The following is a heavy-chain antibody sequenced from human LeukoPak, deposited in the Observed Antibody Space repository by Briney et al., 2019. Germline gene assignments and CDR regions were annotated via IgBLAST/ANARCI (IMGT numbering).Heavy chain of an antibody. CDR1: GFTFSSYW. V-gene: IGHV3-7*03. Sequence: GGSLRLSCAASGFTFSSYWMSWVRQAPGKGLEWVANIKQDGSEKYYVDSVKGRFTISRDNAKNSLYLQMNSLRAEDTAVYYCARDNQLTIFGVVTWDYYYYGMDVWGQGTTVTVSS. D-gene: IGHD3-3*01. CDR3: ARDNQLTIFGVVTWDYYYYGMDV. J-gene: IGHJ6*02. CDR2: IKQDGSEK.